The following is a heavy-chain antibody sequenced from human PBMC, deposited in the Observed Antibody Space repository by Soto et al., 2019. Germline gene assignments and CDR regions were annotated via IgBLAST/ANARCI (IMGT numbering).Heavy chain of an antibody. CDR3: ARGGLLPD. V-gene: IGHV4-30-2*01. CDR1: GGSISSGGHS. J-gene: IGHJ4*02. D-gene: IGHD6-19*01. Sequence: QLQLQESGSGLVKPSQTLSLTCAVSGGSISSGGHSWSWIRQPPGKGLESIGYISHSGSTYYNPSLKSRFTIPLDRSKNQFSLKLTSVTAAGTAVYYCARGGLLPDWGQGTLVTVSS. CDR2: ISHSGST.